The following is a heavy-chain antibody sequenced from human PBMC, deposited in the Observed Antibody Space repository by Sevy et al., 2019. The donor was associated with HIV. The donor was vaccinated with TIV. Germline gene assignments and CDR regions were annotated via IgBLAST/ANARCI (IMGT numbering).Heavy chain of an antibody. D-gene: IGHD6-19*01. CDR3: ARDAGSGRQKYFQQ. J-gene: IGHJ1*01. V-gene: IGHV3-21*06. CDR1: GVSLNTYS. Sequence: GGSLRLSCAASGVSLNTYSMNWVRQAPGKGLEWVSSISDTSGYIFYADSVKGRFTISRDNARNSLYLQMNSLRAEDTAVYYCARDAGSGRQKYFQQRGQGTLVTVSS. CDR2: ISDTSGYI.